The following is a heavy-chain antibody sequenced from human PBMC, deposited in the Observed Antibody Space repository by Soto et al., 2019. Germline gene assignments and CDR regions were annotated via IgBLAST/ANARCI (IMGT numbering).Heavy chain of an antibody. CDR1: GYSFTSYW. V-gene: IGHV5-51*01. J-gene: IGHJ4*02. D-gene: IGHD2-2*02. CDR3: ARRPYCSSTSCYTTSDY. CDR2: IYPGDSDT. Sequence: HGESLKISCKGSGYSFTSYWIGWVRQMPGKGLEWMGIIYPGDSDTRYSPSFQGQVTISADKSISTAYLQWSSLKASDTAMYYCARRPYCSSTSCYTTSDYSGQGTLLTVSS.